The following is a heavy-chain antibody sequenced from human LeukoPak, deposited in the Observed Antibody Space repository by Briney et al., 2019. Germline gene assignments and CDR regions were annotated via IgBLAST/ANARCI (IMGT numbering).Heavy chain of an antibody. V-gene: IGHV3-53*01. D-gene: IGHD6-19*01. CDR2: IYTAGTT. Sequence: GGSLRLSCVVSGFTVSNNYMSWVRQAPGKGPEWVSIIYTAGTTYYADSVKGRFTISRDNSKNMLYLQMNSLRAEDTAVYYCARVDAHSSGWKPFDYWGQGTLVTIS. CDR1: GFTVSNNY. CDR3: ARVDAHSSGWKPFDY. J-gene: IGHJ4*02.